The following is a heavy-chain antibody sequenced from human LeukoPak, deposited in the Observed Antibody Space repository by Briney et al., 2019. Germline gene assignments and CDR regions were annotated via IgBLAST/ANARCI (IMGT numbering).Heavy chain of an antibody. CDR2: ISSSSSTI. D-gene: IGHD3-16*01. J-gene: IGHJ4*02. CDR1: GFTFTNVC. CDR3: ARDLGVSPDPYYFDY. Sequence: GGSLRLSCSASGFTFTNVCMNWVCQAPGKGLEWVSYISSSSSTIYYADSVKGRFTISRDNAKNSLYLQMNSLRAEDTAVYYCARDLGVSPDPYYFDYWGQGTLVTVSS. V-gene: IGHV3-48*01.